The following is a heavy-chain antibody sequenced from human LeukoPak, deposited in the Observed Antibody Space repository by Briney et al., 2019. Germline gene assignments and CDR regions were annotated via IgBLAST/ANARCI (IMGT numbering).Heavy chain of an antibody. Sequence: SETLSLTCTVSGGSISSYYWSWIRQPPGKGLGWIGYIYYSGSTNYNPSLKSRVTISVDTSKNQFSLKLSSVTAADTAVYYCASGEAVYYFDYWGQGTLVTVSS. CDR1: GGSISSYY. CDR3: ASGEAVYYFDY. D-gene: IGHD7-27*01. V-gene: IGHV4-59*01. CDR2: IYYSGST. J-gene: IGHJ4*02.